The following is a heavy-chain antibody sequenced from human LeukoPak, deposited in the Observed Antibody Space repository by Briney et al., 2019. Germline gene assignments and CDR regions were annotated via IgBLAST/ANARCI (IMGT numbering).Heavy chain of an antibody. CDR3: ARDPSGTTIDNYYTLPKGMDV. D-gene: IGHD3-3*01. V-gene: IGHV3-66*01. Sequence: QSGGSLRLSCAASGFTVTSSYINWVRQAPGKELEWISVTYSGGTTYYSESVKDRFIVSRDNSKNTLYLQMSSLTGEDTAIYYCARDPSGTTIDNYYTLPKGMDVWGQGTTVTVSS. CDR1: GFTVTSSY. CDR2: TYSGGTT. J-gene: IGHJ6*02.